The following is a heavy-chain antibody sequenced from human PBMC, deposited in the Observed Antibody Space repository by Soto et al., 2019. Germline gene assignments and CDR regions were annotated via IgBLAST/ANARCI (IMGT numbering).Heavy chain of an antibody. Sequence: EVQLVESGGGLVQPGGCLRLSCAASGFTFSSYWMNWVRQAPGKGLEWVANIKQDGTEKHYVDSVKDRFTISRDNAKSSLHLQLNSLRADDTAVYYCAGGTGWFIVDWGQGTLVTVSS. J-gene: IGHJ4*02. CDR3: AGGTGWFIVD. CDR2: IKQDGTEK. D-gene: IGHD6-19*01. CDR1: GFTFSSYW. V-gene: IGHV3-7*02.